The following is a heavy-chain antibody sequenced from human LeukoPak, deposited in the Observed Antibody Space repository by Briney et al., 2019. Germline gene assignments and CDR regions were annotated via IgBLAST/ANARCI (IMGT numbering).Heavy chain of an antibody. CDR1: GGSFSGYY. D-gene: IGHD3-3*01. CDR2: IYYSGST. J-gene: IGHJ4*02. V-gene: IGHV4-59*01. CDR3: ARSYDFWSGGPGY. Sequence: SETLSLTCAVYGGSFSGYYWSWIRQPPGKGLEWIGYIYYSGSTNYNPSLKSRVTISVDTSKNQFSLKLSSVTAADTAVYYCARSYDFWSGGPGYWGQGTLVTVSS.